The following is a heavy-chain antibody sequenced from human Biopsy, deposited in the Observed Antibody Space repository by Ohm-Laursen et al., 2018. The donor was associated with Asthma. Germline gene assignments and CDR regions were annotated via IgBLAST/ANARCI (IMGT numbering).Heavy chain of an antibody. Sequence: SLRLSCAASGFSVSSNYMSWVRQAPGKGLEWVSVIYSGGSTYYADSVKGRFTISRDNSKNTLYLQMHSLRAEDTAIYYCARVFESSEWGPFYHFGLDVWGQGTTVAVSS. CDR3: ARVFESSEWGPFYHFGLDV. CDR2: IYSGGST. V-gene: IGHV3-53*01. D-gene: IGHD6-25*01. J-gene: IGHJ6*02. CDR1: GFSVSSNY.